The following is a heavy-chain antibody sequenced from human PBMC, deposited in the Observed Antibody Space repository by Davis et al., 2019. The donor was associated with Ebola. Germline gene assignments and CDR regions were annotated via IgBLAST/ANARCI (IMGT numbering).Heavy chain of an antibody. CDR2: IRGNGNT. V-gene: IGHV3-66*01. CDR1: GFTLSGNA. D-gene: IGHD3-10*01. CDR3: ARARGFGELSYYYYGMDV. Sequence: GESLKISCAASGFTLSGNAITWVRQAPGRGLEWVADIRGNGNTYYADSVKGRFTISRDNSKNTLYLQMNSLRAEDTAVYYCARARGFGELSYYYYGMDVWGQGTTVTVSS. J-gene: IGHJ6*02.